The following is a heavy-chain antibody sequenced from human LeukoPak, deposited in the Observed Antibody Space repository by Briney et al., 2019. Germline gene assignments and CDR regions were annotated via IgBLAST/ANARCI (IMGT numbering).Heavy chain of an antibody. CDR2: TSGRDINTYYADSASEGST. CDR3: AKARSIRGFRYSPYLPFDY. CDR1: GFSFSNYA. Sequence: GGSLRLSCAASGFSFSNYAMSWVRQAPGKWLEWVSGTSGRDINTYYADSASEGSTFYADSVQGRFTISRDNSKNTLCLQMNSLRAEDTAVYYCAKARSIRGFRYSPYLPFDYWGQGTLVTVSS. D-gene: IGHD1-14*01. V-gene: IGHV3-23*01. J-gene: IGHJ4*02.